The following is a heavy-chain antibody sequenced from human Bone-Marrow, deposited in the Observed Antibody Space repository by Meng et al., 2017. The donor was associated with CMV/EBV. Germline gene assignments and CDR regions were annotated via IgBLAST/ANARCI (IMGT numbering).Heavy chain of an antibody. CDR1: GGTFSRYA. J-gene: IGHJ5*02. Sequence: ASVKVSCKASGGTFSRYAISWVRQAPGQGLEWMGWINPNSGGTNYAQKFQGRVTMTRDTSISTAYMELSRLRSDDTAVYYCARDLDIVVVPAALNWFDPWGQGTLVTVSS. CDR3: ARDLDIVVVPAALNWFDP. V-gene: IGHV1-2*02. D-gene: IGHD2-2*03. CDR2: INPNSGGT.